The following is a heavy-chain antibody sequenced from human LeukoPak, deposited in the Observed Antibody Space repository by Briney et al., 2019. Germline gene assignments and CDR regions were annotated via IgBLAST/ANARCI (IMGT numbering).Heavy chain of an antibody. D-gene: IGHD2-2*01. CDR2: TYYRSRWSN. CDR3: ARDSSPGGSWNY. V-gene: IGHV6-1*01. J-gene: IGHJ4*02. Sequence: SQTLSLTCAISGDSVSSNSAAWHWIRQSPSRGLEWLGRTYYRSRWSNDYAVSVKGRITINPDTSRNQFSLQLNSVTPEDTAVYYCARDSSPGGSWNYWGQGTLVTVSS. CDR1: GDSVSSNSAA.